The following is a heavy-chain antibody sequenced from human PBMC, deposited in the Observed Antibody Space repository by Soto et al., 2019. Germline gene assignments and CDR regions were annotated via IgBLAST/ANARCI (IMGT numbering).Heavy chain of an antibody. D-gene: IGHD3-22*01. CDR2: IYYSGST. V-gene: IGHV4-39*01. J-gene: IGHJ3*02. CDR1: GGSIRSSSYY. Sequence: SETLSLTGTVSGGSIRSSSYYWGWIRQPPGKGLEWIGSIYYSGSTYYNPSLKSRVTISVDTSKNQFSLKLSSVTAADTAVYYCARLPRITMIVVVIGNAFDIWGQGTMVTVSS. CDR3: ARLPRITMIVVVIGNAFDI.